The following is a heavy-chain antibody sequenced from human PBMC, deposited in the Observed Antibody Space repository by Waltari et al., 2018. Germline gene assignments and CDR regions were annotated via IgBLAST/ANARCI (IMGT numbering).Heavy chain of an antibody. V-gene: IGHV4-39*07. CDR2: IYYSGST. CDR1: GGSISSSSYY. CDR3: ARPEGYYYGMDV. Sequence: QLQLQESGPGLVKPSETLSLTCTVSGGSISSSSYYWGWTRQPPGKGLEWIGSIYYSGSTYYNPSLKSRVTISVDTSKNQFSLKLSSVTAADTAVYYCARPEGYYYGMDVWGQGTTVTVSS. J-gene: IGHJ6*02.